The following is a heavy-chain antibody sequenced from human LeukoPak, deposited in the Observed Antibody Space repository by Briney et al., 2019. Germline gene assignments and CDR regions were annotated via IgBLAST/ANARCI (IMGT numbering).Heavy chain of an antibody. Sequence: GGSLRLSCAASGFTFSSYAMHSVRQAPGKGLEYVSAISSNGGSTYYANSVKGRFTISRDNSKNTLYLQMGSLRAEDMAVYYCAIVGCSSTSCAIDYWGQGTLVTVSS. CDR1: GFTFSSYA. D-gene: IGHD2-2*01. CDR3: AIVGCSSTSCAIDY. V-gene: IGHV3-64*01. J-gene: IGHJ4*02. CDR2: ISSNGGST.